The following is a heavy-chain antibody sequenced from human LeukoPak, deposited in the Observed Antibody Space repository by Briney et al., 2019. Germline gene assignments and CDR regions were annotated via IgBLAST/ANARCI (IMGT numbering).Heavy chain of an antibody. CDR1: GYSFNSYW. D-gene: IGHD5-12*01. Sequence: PGESLKISCKGSGYSFNSYWIGWVRPMPGKGLEWMGIIYPGDSDTRYSPSFQGQVTISADKSISTAYLQWSSLKASDTAMYYCARLPDIVATIERYFDYWGQGTLVTVSS. CDR2: IYPGDSDT. J-gene: IGHJ4*02. V-gene: IGHV5-51*01. CDR3: ARLPDIVATIERYFDY.